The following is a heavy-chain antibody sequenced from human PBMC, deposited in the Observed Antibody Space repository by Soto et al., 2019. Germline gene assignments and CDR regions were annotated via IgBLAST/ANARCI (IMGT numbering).Heavy chain of an antibody. CDR3: ARQSRDYFDY. V-gene: IGHV3-11*01. D-gene: IGHD3-10*01. CDR2: IGTSANVM. J-gene: IGHJ4*02. CDR1: GFSFRAYY. Sequence: QVRLVESGGGLVKPGGSLRLSCAASGFSFRAYYMSWIRQAPGKGLEWISYIGTSANVMYYADSVKGRFTISRDNAKNSLYLQMNSLTVEDTAVYYCARQSRDYFDYWGQGILVTVSS.